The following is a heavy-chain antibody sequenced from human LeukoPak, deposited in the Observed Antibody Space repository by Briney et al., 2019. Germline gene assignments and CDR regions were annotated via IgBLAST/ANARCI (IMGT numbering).Heavy chain of an antibody. CDR3: AKAYSSGWYLLVDYFDY. V-gene: IGHV3-23*01. J-gene: IGHJ4*02. D-gene: IGHD6-19*01. CDR1: GFTFSRYW. Sequence: GGSLRLSCAASGFTFSRYWMSWVRQAPGKGLEWVSAISGSGGSTYYADSVKGRFTISRDNSKNTLYLQMNSLRAEDTAVYYCAKAYSSGWYLLVDYFDYWGQGTLVTVSS. CDR2: ISGSGGST.